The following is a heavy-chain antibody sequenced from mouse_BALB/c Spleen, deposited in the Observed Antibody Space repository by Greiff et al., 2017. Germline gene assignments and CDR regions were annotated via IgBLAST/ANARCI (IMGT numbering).Heavy chain of an antibody. CDR2: IAPGSGST. D-gene: IGHD2-1*01. CDR3: ARNYGKSRYAMDY. CDR1: GYTFTSYW. J-gene: IGHJ4*01. Sequence: DLVKPGASVKLSCKASGYTFTSYWINWIKQRPGQGLEWIGRIAPGSGSTYYNEMFKGKATLTVDTSSSTAYIQLSSLSSEDSAVYFCARNYGKSRYAMDYWGQGTSVTVSS. V-gene: IGHV1S41*01.